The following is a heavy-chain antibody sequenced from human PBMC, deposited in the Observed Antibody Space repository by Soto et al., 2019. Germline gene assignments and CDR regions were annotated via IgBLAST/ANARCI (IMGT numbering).Heavy chain of an antibody. Sequence: PSETLSLTCTVSGGSISSYYWSWIRQPPGKGLEWIGYIYYSGSTNYNPSLKSRVTISVDTSKSQFSLKLSSVTAADTAVYYCARVRGSHYYYYGMDVWGQGTTVTVSS. J-gene: IGHJ6*02. CDR2: IYYSGST. D-gene: IGHD3-10*01. CDR1: GGSISSYY. CDR3: ARVRGSHYYYYGMDV. V-gene: IGHV4-59*01.